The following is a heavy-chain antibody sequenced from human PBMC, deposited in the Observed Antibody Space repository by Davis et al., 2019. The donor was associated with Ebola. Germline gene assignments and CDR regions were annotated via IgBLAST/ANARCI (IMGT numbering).Heavy chain of an antibody. V-gene: IGHV3-21*01. CDR1: GFTFSSYS. CDR2: ISSSSSYI. D-gene: IGHD4-11*01. CDR3: ARRLRVNYVGYYGMDV. Sequence: LSLTCAASGFTFSSYSMNWVRQAPGKGLEWVSSISSSSSYIYYADSVKGRFTISRDNAKNSLYLQMNSLRAEDTAVYYCARRLRVNYVGYYGMDVWGQGTTVTVS. J-gene: IGHJ6*02.